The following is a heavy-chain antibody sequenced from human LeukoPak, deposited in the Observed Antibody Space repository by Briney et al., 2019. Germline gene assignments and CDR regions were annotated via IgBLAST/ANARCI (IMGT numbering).Heavy chain of an antibody. D-gene: IGHD5-24*01. J-gene: IGHJ3*02. CDR2: INPGGDNT. CDR3: ARIRDGYNDAYDI. V-gene: IGHV1-46*01. CDR1: GYTFTNYY. Sequence: VKVSCKASGYTFTNYYIHWVRQAPGQGLEWMGLINPGGDNTDYAQNFQGRVTMTRDTSTSTVYMGLSSLRSEDTAVYYYARIRDGYNDAYDIWGQGTMVTVSS.